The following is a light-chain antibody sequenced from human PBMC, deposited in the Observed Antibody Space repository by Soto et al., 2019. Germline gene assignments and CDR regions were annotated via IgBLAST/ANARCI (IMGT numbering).Light chain of an antibody. V-gene: IGKV3-20*01. CDR3: QQYGSSPRT. Sequence: EIVLTQSPGTLYLSPGERATLSCRASQSVISNYLAWYQQKPGQAPRLLIYDASSRATGVPDRFSGSGSGTDFTLAISRLEPEDVAVYYCQQYGSSPRTFGQGTKLEIK. J-gene: IGKJ2*01. CDR1: QSVISNY. CDR2: DAS.